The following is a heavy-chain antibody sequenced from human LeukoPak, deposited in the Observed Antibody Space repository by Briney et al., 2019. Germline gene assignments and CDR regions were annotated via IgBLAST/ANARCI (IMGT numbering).Heavy chain of an antibody. V-gene: IGHV4-38-2*02. CDR2: IYHSGST. Sequence: PSETLSLTCTVSGYSISSGYYWGWIRQPPGKGLEWIGGIYHSGSTYYNPSLKSRVTISVDTSKNQFSLKLSSVTAADTAVYYCARDTGSTYYDFWSGSENNWFDPWGQGTLVTVSS. CDR3: ARDTGSTYYDFWSGSENNWFDP. D-gene: IGHD3-3*01. CDR1: GYSISSGYY. J-gene: IGHJ5*02.